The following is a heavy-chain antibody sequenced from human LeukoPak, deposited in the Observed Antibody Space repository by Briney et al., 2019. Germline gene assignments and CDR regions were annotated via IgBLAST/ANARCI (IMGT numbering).Heavy chain of an antibody. D-gene: IGHD3-22*01. J-gene: IGHJ6*02. CDR1: GYTFTSYG. CDR3: ARSNYYDRGVYYYYYGMDV. Sequence: EASVKVSRKASGYTFTSYGISWVRQAPGQGLEWMGWISAYNGNTNYAQKLQGRVTMTTDTSTSTAYMELRSLRSDDTAVYYCARSNYYDRGVYYYYYGMDVWGQGTTVTVSS. CDR2: ISAYNGNT. V-gene: IGHV1-18*01.